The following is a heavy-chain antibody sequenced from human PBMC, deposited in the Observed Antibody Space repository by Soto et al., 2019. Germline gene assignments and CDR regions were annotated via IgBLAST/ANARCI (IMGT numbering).Heavy chain of an antibody. CDR3: ARVRGGGYNCDS. CDR2: IHYSGST. Sequence: QVQLQESGPGRVKPSETLSLTCTVSGDAISSYYWSWIRQPPGKELEWIGYIHYSGSTNYNPCLNSIVIIVADTSRNMFSLRLTSVTAADTAIYYCARVRGGGYNCDSWGQGTIVTVSS. D-gene: IGHD5-12*01. CDR1: GDAISSYY. J-gene: IGHJ4*02. V-gene: IGHV4-59*01.